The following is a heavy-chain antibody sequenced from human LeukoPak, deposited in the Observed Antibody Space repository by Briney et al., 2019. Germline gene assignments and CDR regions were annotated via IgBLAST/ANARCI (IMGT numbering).Heavy chain of an antibody. J-gene: IGHJ6*03. D-gene: IGHD3/OR15-3a*01. V-gene: IGHV4-59*01. CDR3: ARGLDMNYFYYYYMDV. CDR2: IYYRGTT. CDR1: GGSTSSYY. Sequence: PSETLSLTCTVSGGSTSSYYWTWIRQPPGKGLEWIGYIYYRGTTNYNPSLKSRVTISLDTSKNQFSLKLNSVTAADTAVYYCARGLDMNYFYYYYMDVWGKGTTVTVSS.